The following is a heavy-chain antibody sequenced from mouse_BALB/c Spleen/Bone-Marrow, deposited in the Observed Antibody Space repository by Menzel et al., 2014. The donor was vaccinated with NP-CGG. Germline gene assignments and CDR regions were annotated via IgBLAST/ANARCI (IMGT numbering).Heavy chain of an antibody. CDR3: ARDYYGSSYAMDY. Sequence: EVQLVESGGGLVQPGGSLKLSCAASGFTFSSYGMSWVRQTPDKRLELVATINSNDGSTYYPDSVKGRFTISRDNAKNTLYLQMSSLKSEDTATYYCARDYYGSSYAMDYWGQGTSVTASS. D-gene: IGHD1-1*01. J-gene: IGHJ4*01. CDR2: INSNDGST. CDR1: GFTFSSYG. V-gene: IGHV5-6-3*01.